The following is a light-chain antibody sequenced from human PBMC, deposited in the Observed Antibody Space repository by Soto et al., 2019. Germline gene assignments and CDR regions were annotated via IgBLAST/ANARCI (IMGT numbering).Light chain of an antibody. J-gene: IGKJ2*01. CDR3: QQYDNWPHT. CDR1: KIFTPN. CDR2: GAS. V-gene: IGKV3-15*01. Sequence: EMVMTQSPATLSVSPGEKATFSCRPIKIFTPNLAWYQKQPGQAPRLLIYGASTRATGIPARFSGSGSGTDFTLTISSLQSEDFAVYYCQQYDNWPHTFGQGTKLEIK.